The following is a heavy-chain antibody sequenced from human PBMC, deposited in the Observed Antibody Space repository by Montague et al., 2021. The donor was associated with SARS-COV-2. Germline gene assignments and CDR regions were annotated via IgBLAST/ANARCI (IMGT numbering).Heavy chain of an antibody. CDR3: ARQPGSPKDAFDI. CDR2: IFYTGNS. Sequence: ETLSLTCTVSGGSVSSRSYYWGWIRQPPGKGLERIGTIFYTGNSYYNPSLKSRITISIDRSKNQFSHELTSVTAADTSLYYFARQPGSPKDAFDIWGKGTMVTVSS. V-gene: IGHV4-39*01. J-gene: IGHJ3*02. CDR1: GGSVSSRSYY.